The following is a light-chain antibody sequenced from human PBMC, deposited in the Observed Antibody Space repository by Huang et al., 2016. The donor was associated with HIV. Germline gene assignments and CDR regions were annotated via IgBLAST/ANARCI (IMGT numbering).Light chain of an antibody. V-gene: IGKV1-6*01. J-gene: IGKJ2*01. Sequence: AIQMTQSPSSLSASVGDRVTITCRASHDIRNDLGWYQQRPWRAPKLLIYAAFNLQSGVPSRFSGSGSGTDFTLTISDLQPEDFATYYCLQDYSYPHTFGQGTNLEL. CDR1: HDIRND. CDR3: LQDYSYPHT. CDR2: AAF.